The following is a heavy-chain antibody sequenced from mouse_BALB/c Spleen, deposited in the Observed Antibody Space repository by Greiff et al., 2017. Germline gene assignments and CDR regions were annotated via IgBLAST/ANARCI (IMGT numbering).Heavy chain of an antibody. CDR2: IRNKANGYTT. V-gene: IGHV7-3*02. D-gene: IGHD1-1*01. CDR3: ARENYGSSRYFDY. Sequence: EVHLVESGGGLVQPGGSLRLSCATSGFTFTDYYMSWVRQPPGKALEWLGFIRNKANGYTTEYSASVKGRFTISRDNSQSILYLQMNTLRAEDSATYYCARENYGSSRYFDYWGQGTTLTVSS. J-gene: IGHJ2*01. CDR1: GFTFTDYY.